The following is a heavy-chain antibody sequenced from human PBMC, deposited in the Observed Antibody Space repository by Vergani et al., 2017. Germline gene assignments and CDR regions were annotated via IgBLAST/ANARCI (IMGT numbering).Heavy chain of an antibody. CDR1: GDSIISRSYY. Sequence: QMQLQESGPGLVKASETLALTCTVSGDSIISRSYYWGWIRQPPGKGLEWIGSIYNSGNGDSSSSLKSRVTISADTSKNQFSLRLTSVTAADTAVYYCARXGYYDSSGKEAFDIWGQGTMVTVSS. V-gene: IGHV4-39*01. CDR3: ARXGYYDSSGKEAFDI. CDR2: IYNSGNG. D-gene: IGHD3-22*01. J-gene: IGHJ3*02.